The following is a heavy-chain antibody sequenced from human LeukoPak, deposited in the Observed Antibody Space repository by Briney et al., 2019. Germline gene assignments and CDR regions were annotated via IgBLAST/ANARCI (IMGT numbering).Heavy chain of an antibody. V-gene: IGHV4-59*01. Sequence: PSETLSLTCTVSGGSINTYYWSWIRQPPGKGLEWIGHIYNSGSTNYSPSLKSRVTISADTSKNQFSLKLSSVTTADTAVYYCARSGAITMIVDGPAYFDYWGQGTLVTVSS. D-gene: IGHD3-22*01. CDR1: GGSINTYY. CDR3: ARSGAITMIVDGPAYFDY. CDR2: IYNSGST. J-gene: IGHJ4*02.